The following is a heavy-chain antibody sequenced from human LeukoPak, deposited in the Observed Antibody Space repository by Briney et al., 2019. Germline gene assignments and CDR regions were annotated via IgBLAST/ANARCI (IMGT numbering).Heavy chain of an antibody. V-gene: IGHV3-23*01. J-gene: IGHJ5*02. CDR3: ASIVGATTSDFNWFDH. CDR2: ISGSGGST. Sequence: GGSLRLSCAASGFTFSSYAMSWVRQAPGKGLEWVSAISGSGGSTYYADSVKGRFTISRDNSKNTLYLQMNSLRVEDTAVYYCASIVGATTSDFNWFDHWGQGTLVTVSS. CDR1: GFTFSSYA. D-gene: IGHD1-26*01.